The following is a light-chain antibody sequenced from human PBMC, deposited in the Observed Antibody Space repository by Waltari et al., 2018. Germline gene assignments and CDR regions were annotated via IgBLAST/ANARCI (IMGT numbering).Light chain of an antibody. CDR3: QQSYSSPYT. CDR1: QSIITY. CDR2: GAS. J-gene: IGKJ2*01. V-gene: IGKV1-39*01. Sequence: DIQMTQSPSSMSASVGDSVTITCRASQSIITYLNWYQQKPGKAPNLLISGASSLHTGVPSRFSGSGSGTDFTLTISSLQPEDFAIYYCQQSYSSPYTFGQGTKVE.